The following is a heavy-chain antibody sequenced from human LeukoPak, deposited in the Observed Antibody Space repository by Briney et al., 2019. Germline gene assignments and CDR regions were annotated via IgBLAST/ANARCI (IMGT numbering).Heavy chain of an antibody. CDR2: IVGSGGST. V-gene: IGHV3-23*01. J-gene: IGHJ4*02. CDR3: AKWGDYDILTGYYDSDY. Sequence: GASLRLSCAASGFTFGNYAMSWVRQAPGKGLECVSAIVGSGGSTYYADSVKGRFTISRDNPKNTLYLQMNSLRAEDTAVYYCAKWGDYDILTGYYDSDYWGQGTLVTVSS. CDR1: GFTFGNYA. D-gene: IGHD3-9*01.